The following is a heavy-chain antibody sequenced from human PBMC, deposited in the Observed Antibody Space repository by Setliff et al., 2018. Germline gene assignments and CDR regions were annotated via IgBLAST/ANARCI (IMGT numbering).Heavy chain of an antibody. J-gene: IGHJ4*02. CDR3: AARGYYDSSGLYSFDY. V-gene: IGHV4-34*01. D-gene: IGHD3-22*01. Sequence: SETLSLTCAVYGGSFSGYYWSWIRQPPGKGLEWIGEINHSGSTNYNPSLKSRVTISVDTSKTQFALKLSSVTAADTAVYYCAARGYYDSSGLYSFDYWGQGTLVTVSS. CDR1: GGSFSGYY. CDR2: INHSGST.